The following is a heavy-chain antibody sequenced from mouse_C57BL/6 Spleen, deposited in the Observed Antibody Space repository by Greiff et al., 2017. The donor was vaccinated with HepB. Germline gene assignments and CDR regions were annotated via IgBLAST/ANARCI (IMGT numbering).Heavy chain of an antibody. V-gene: IGHV1-80*01. CDR1: GYAFSSYW. J-gene: IGHJ1*03. Sequence: VKLQESGAELVKPGASVKISCKASGYAFSSYWMNWVKQRPGKGLEWIGQIYPGDGDTNYNGKFKGKATLTADKSSSTAYMQLSSLTSEDSAVYFCARSGVYYYGSIIYWYFDVWGTGTTVTVSS. CDR2: IYPGDGDT. CDR3: ARSGVYYYGSIIYWYFDV. D-gene: IGHD1-1*01.